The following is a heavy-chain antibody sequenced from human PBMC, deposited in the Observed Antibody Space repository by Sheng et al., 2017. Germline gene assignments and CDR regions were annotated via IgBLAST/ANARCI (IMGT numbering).Heavy chain of an antibody. CDR3: VRAYSSSSGILLMST. J-gene: IGHJ4*02. CDR1: GFTFSNYW. Sequence: EVHLVESGGGLVQPGGSLRLSCAASGFTFSNYWMHWVRQAPGKGLVWVSRINSDGRSTNSADSVQGRFTISRDNAKNTLYLQMDSLRAEDTAVYYCVRAYSSSSGILLMSTWGQGTLVSVSS. D-gene: IGHD5-18*01. CDR2: INSDGRST. V-gene: IGHV3-74*01.